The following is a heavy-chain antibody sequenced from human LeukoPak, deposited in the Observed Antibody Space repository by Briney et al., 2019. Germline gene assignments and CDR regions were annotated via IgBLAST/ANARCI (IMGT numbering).Heavy chain of an antibody. V-gene: IGHV4-31*03. J-gene: IGHJ4*02. CDR3: ASSRGDYAPFDY. CDR1: GGSISSGGYS. CDR2: IYYSGST. D-gene: IGHD2-21*02. Sequence: SRTLSLTCTVSGGSISSGGYSWSWIRQHPGKGLEWIGYIYYSGSTYYNPSLKSRVTISVDTSKNQFSLKLSSVTAADTAVYYCASSRGDYAPFDYWGQGTLVTVSS.